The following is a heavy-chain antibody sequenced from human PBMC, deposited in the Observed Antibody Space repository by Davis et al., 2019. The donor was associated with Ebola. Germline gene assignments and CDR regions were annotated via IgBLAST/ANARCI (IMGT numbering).Heavy chain of an antibody. CDR3: ARGGGIQLWLRRRLDP. CDR2: INHSGST. D-gene: IGHD5-18*01. Sequence: MPSETLSLTCAVSGDSFSSSNWWGWVRQPPGKGLEWIGEINHSGSTNYNPSLKSRVTISVDTSKNQFSLKLSSVTAADTAVYYCARGGGIQLWLRRRLDPWGQGTLVTVSS. CDR1: GDSFSSSNW. J-gene: IGHJ5*02. V-gene: IGHV4-4*02.